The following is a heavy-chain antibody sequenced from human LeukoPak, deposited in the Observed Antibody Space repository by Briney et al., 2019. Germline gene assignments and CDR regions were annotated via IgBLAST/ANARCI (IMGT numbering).Heavy chain of an antibody. Sequence: SETLSLTCTVSGGSISSYYWSWIRQPPGKGLEWIGYINDSGSTNYNPSLKSRVTISLDTSKKQFSLKLTSVTATDTAVFYCARHYYGSGSSPMDVWGQGTTVTVSS. V-gene: IGHV4-59*08. CDR2: INDSGST. CDR1: GGSISSYY. D-gene: IGHD3-10*01. J-gene: IGHJ6*02. CDR3: ARHYYGSGSSPMDV.